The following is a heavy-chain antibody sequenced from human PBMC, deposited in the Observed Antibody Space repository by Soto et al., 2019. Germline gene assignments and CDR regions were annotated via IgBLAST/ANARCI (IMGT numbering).Heavy chain of an antibody. CDR1: GYTFTSYA. Sequence: QVQLVQSGAEVKKPGASVKVSCKASGYTFTSYAMHWVRQAPGQRLEWMGWINAGNGNTKYSQKLHGRVTITRDTSASKAYMALSSLRSEDTDVYSCARDLGGWPDYWGQGTLVTVSS. V-gene: IGHV1-3*01. CDR3: ARDLGGWPDY. J-gene: IGHJ4*02. D-gene: IGHD6-19*01. CDR2: INAGNGNT.